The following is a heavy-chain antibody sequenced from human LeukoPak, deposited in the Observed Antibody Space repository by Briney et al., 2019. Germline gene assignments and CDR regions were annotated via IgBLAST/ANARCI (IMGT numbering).Heavy chain of an antibody. CDR1: GFTFINYW. J-gene: IGHJ6*02. CDR3: AKDSHYGSGSYFSSYYAMDV. CDR2: IKQDGSDK. D-gene: IGHD3-10*01. Sequence: GGSLRLSCAASGFTFINYWMSWVRQAPGKGLEWVANIKQDGSDKDYVDSVKGRFTISRDNTKNTLYLQMNSLRAEDTAVYYCAKDSHYGSGSYFSSYYAMDVWGQGTTVTVSS. V-gene: IGHV3-7*03.